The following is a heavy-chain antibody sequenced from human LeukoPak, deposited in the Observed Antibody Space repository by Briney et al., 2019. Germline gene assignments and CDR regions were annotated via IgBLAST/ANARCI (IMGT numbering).Heavy chain of an antibody. Sequence: PSETLSLTCTVSGGSISSSSHYWAWIRQSPGTGLEWIGSIYYSGSTYYNPSLKSRATISVDTSKNQISLKVSSVTAADSALYFCARQRTSGSASNLRVAQIDSWGQGNLVNVSS. V-gene: IGHV4-39*01. CDR1: GGSISSSSHY. J-gene: IGHJ4*02. D-gene: IGHD3-3*01. CDR2: IYYSGST. CDR3: ARQRTSGSASNLRVAQIDS.